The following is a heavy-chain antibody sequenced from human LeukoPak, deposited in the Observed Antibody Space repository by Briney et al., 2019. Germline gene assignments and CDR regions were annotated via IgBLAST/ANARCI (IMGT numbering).Heavy chain of an antibody. CDR2: ISSSGSTI. J-gene: IGHJ4*02. Sequence: PGGSLRLSCAASGFTFSSYEMNWVRQAPGKGLEWVSYISSSGSTIYYADSVKGRFTISRDNAKNSLYLQMNSLRAEDTAVYYCARGPGYCSSTSCPFDYWGQGTLVTVSS. V-gene: IGHV3-48*03. CDR1: GFTFSSYE. CDR3: ARGPGYCSSTSCPFDY. D-gene: IGHD2-2*01.